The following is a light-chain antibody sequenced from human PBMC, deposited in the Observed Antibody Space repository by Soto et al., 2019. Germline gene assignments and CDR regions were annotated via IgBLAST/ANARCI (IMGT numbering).Light chain of an antibody. CDR3: ETWYSNTHKV. V-gene: IGLV4-60*02. J-gene: IGLJ3*02. CDR2: LDRSGSY. Sequence: QSVLTRSSSASASLGSSVKLTCILSSGHSTYIIAWHQQQPGKAPRFLMTLDRSGSYNRGSGVPDRFLGSSSGADRYLTISNLQFEDEGDYYCETWYSNTHKVFGGGTKLTVL. CDR1: SGHSTYI.